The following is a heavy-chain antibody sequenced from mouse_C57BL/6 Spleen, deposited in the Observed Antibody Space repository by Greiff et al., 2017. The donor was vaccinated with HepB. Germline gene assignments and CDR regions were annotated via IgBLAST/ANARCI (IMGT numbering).Heavy chain of an antibody. CDR2: IDPNSGGT. CDR3: ARSIVATNFDY. CDR1: GYTFTSYW. J-gene: IGHJ2*01. D-gene: IGHD1-1*01. V-gene: IGHV1-72*01. Sequence: QVQLQQPGAELVKPGASVKLSCKASGYTFTSYWMHWVKQRPGRGLEWIGRIDPNSGGTKYNEKFKSKATLTVDKPTSTAYIQLSSLTSEDSAVYYCARSIVATNFDYWGQDTTLTVSS.